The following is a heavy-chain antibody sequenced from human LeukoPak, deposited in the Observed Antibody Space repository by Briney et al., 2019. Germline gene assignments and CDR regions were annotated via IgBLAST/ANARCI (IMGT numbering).Heavy chain of an antibody. D-gene: IGHD2-15*01. CDR3: AKDLSYCSGGTCYTSRYYGMDV. J-gene: IGHJ6*02. CDR2: LSGSGGST. V-gene: IGHV3-23*01. Sequence: GGSLRLSCAASGFTFSSNAMNWVRQAAGKGPEWVSALSGSGGSTYYADSVKGRFTISRDNSKNTLYLQTNSLRAEDTAVYYCAKDLSYCSGGTCYTSRYYGMDVWGQGTTVTVSS. CDR1: GFTFSSNA.